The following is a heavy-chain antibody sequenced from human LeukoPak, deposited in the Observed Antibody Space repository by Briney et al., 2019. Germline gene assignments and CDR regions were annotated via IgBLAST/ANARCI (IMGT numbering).Heavy chain of an antibody. CDR3: AGHASVSGNWPRPLHY. CDR2: IYYTGST. CDR1: GGSISSSSYY. Sequence: SETLSLTCTVSGGSISSSSYYWGWIRQPPGKGLEWIGNIYYTGSTYYNPSLKSRVTISVDTSKNQFSLELTSVTAADTAVYYCAGHASVSGNWPRPLHYWGQGSLVTVSS. V-gene: IGHV4-39*01. D-gene: IGHD6-19*01. J-gene: IGHJ4*02.